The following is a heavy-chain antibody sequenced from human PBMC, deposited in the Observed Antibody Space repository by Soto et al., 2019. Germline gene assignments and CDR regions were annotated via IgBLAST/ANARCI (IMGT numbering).Heavy chain of an antibody. CDR1: GGAFHGPY. Sequence: ASGTPFLTFAVYGGAFHGPYWGWVRQPPGKGLEWVGENKHCGGSRYKSSLKNRVPIFVDTSKSQFSLKLTSVTAADRAVYYCARGSVDTIDSSGFYEDWGQGTPVTVSS. J-gene: IGHJ4*02. CDR3: ARGSVDTIDSSGFYED. CDR2: NKHCGGS. D-gene: IGHD3-22*01. V-gene: IGHV4-34*01.